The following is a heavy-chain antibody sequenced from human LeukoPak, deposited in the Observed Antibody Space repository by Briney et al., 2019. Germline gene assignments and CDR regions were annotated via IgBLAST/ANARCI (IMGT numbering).Heavy chain of an antibody. CDR3: AREQCTSTSCLNWFDP. CDR2: IIPILETA. V-gene: IGHV1-69*04. J-gene: IGHJ5*02. D-gene: IGHD2-2*01. CDR1: GGTFSNYG. Sequence: SVKVSCTASGGTFSNYGISWVRQAPGQGLEWMGRIIPILETANYARKFQGRVSITADTSTSTAYMELSSLTSDDTAVYFCAREQCTSTSCLNWFDPWGQGTLVTVSS.